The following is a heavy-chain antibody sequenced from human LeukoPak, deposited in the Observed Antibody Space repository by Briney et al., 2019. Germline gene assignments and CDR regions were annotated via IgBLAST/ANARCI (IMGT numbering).Heavy chain of an antibody. CDR2: INQDGSHK. CDR3: ARFRYTGSDLEVFDS. Sequence: GGSLRLSSAASGFTFNNYWFSWVRQAPGKGLEWVANINQDGSHKYSVDSVKGRFTISRDNARNSLYVQVNGLRAEDTAVYYCARFRYTGSDLEVFDSRGQGTLVTVFS. D-gene: IGHD5-12*01. V-gene: IGHV3-7*01. J-gene: IGHJ4*02. CDR1: GFTFNNYW.